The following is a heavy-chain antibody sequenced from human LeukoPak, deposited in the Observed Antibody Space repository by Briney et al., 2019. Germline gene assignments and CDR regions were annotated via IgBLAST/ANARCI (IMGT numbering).Heavy chain of an antibody. D-gene: IGHD6-19*01. CDR3: AKDEVAVAGTDFDY. Sequence: GGSLRLSCAASGFTFSSYWMSWVRQAPGKGLEWVAFIRYDGSNKYYADSVKGRFTISRDNSKNTLYLQMNSPRAEDTAVYYCAKDEVAVAGTDFDYWGQGTLVTVSS. V-gene: IGHV3-30*02. CDR1: GFTFSSYW. CDR2: IRYDGSNK. J-gene: IGHJ4*02.